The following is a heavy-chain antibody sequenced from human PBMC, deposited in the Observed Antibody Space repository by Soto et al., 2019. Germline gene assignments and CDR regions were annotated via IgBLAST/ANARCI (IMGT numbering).Heavy chain of an antibody. V-gene: IGHV3-23*01. Sequence: PGGSLRLSCAASGFTFSSYAMSWVRQAPGKGLEWVSAISGSGGSTYYADSVKGRFTISRDNSKNTLYLQMNGLRAEDTAVYYCAKDLSVVESFDPWGQGTLVTVSS. D-gene: IGHD2-2*01. J-gene: IGHJ5*02. CDR3: AKDLSVVESFDP. CDR2: ISGSGGST. CDR1: GFTFSSYA.